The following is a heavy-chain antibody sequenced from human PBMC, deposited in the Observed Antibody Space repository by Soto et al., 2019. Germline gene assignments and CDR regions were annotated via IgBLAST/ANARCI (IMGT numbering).Heavy chain of an antibody. J-gene: IGHJ6*02. CDR2: IYYSGST. CDR1: GGSLSPNY. V-gene: IGHV4-59*08. CDR3: ARLGPNYYDSSGYHYYYYGMDV. Sequence: PSETLSLTCTVSGGSLSPNYWSWIRQPPGKGLEWVGYIYYSGSTSYNPSLKSRVTISVDTSKNQFSLKLSSVTAADTAVYYCARLGPNYYDSSGYHYYYYGMDVWGQGTTVTVSS. D-gene: IGHD3-22*01.